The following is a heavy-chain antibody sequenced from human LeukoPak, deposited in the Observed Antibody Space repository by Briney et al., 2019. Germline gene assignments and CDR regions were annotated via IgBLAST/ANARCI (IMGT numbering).Heavy chain of an antibody. CDR2: IYPGDSDT. V-gene: IGHV5-51*01. CDR1: GYSFTSYW. J-gene: IGHJ4*02. D-gene: IGHD3-3*01. CDR3: ARRHYDFWSGYPFDY. Sequence: GESLKISCKGSGYSFTSYWIGWGRQMPGKGLEWMGIIYPGDSDTRYSPSFQGQVTISADKSISTAYLQWSSLKASDTAMYYCARRHYDFWSGYPFDYWGQGTLVTVSS.